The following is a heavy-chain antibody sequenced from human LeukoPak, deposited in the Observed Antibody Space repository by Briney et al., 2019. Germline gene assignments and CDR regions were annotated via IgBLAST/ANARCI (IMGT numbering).Heavy chain of an antibody. CDR3: AKAARGRYYYGMDV. CDR1: GFTFNNYG. J-gene: IGHJ6*02. CDR2: IWYDGSNK. Sequence: GRSLRLSCAASGFTFNNYGMHWVRQAPGKGLEWMALIWYDGSNKYYADSVKGRFTISRDNSKNTLYLQMNSLRAEDTAVYYCAKAARGRYYYGMDVWGQGTTVTVSS. V-gene: IGHV3-33*06. D-gene: IGHD3-16*01.